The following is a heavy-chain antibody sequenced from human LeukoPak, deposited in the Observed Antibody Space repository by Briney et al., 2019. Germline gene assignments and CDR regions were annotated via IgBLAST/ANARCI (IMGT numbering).Heavy chain of an antibody. Sequence: SETLPLTCTVSGGSISSSSYYWGWIRQPPEKGLEWIGSIYYSGSTYYNPSLKSRVTISVDTSKNQFSLKLSSVTAADTAVYYCARQLGYCSSTSCYADKVDYWGQGTLVTVSS. CDR1: GGSISSSSYY. J-gene: IGHJ4*02. CDR3: ARQLGYCSSTSCYADKVDY. D-gene: IGHD2-2*01. CDR2: IYYSGST. V-gene: IGHV4-39*01.